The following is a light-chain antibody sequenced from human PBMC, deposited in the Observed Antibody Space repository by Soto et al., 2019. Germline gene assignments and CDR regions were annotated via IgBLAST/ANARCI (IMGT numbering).Light chain of an antibody. V-gene: IGKV3-15*01. CDR3: QQYNNWPPWT. CDR2: GAS. J-gene: IGKJ1*01. CDR1: QSVSSN. Sequence: EIVLTQSPATLSVSPLERATLSCRPSQSVSSNLAWYQQKPGQAPRLLIYGASTRATGIPARFSGSGSGTEFTLTISSLQSEDFAVYYCQQYNNWPPWTFGQGTKVDIK.